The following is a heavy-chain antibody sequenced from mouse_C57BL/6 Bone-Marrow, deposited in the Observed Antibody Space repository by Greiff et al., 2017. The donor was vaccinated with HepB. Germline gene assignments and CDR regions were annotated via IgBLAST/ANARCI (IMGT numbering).Heavy chain of an antibody. V-gene: IGHV14-4*01. CDR2: IDPENGDT. Sequence: EVNVVESGAELVRPGASVKLSCTASGFNIKDDYMHWVKQRPEQGLEWIGWIDPENGDTEYASKFQGKATITADTSSNTAYLQLSSLTSEDTAVYYCTTLGAYAMDYWGQGTSVTVSS. CDR1: GFNIKDDY. J-gene: IGHJ4*01. CDR3: TTLGAYAMDY.